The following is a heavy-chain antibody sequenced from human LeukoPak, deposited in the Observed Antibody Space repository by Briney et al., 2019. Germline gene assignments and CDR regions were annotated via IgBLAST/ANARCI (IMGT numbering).Heavy chain of an antibody. V-gene: IGHV1-69*04. CDR2: IIPIFGIA. CDR3: ARMPYYYDSSGYSTTPYFDY. J-gene: IGHJ4*02. Sequence: ASVKVSYKASGGTFSNYAISWVRQAPGQGLEWMGRIIPIFGIANYAQKFQGRVTITADKSTTTAYMDLSSLRSEDTAVYYCARMPYYYDSSGYSTTPYFDYWGQGTLVTVSS. D-gene: IGHD3-22*01. CDR1: GGTFSNYA.